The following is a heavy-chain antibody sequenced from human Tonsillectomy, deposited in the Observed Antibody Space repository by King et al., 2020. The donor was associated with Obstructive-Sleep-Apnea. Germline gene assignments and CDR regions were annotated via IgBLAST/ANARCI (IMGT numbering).Heavy chain of an antibody. V-gene: IGHV3-74*01. CDR3: ARGHYYGMDV. CDR1: GFTFSGYW. CDR2: INSVGSST. J-gene: IGHJ6*02. Sequence: VQLVESGGGLVQPGGSLRLSCAASGFTFSGYWMHWVRQAPGKGLVWVSRINSVGSSTSSADSVKGRFTISRDNAKNTLYLQVNRLRAEDTAVYYCARGHYYGMDVWGQGTTVTVSS.